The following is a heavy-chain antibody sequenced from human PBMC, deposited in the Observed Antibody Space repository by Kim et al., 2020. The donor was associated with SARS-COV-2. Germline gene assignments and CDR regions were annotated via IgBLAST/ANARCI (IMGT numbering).Heavy chain of an antibody. CDR2: IYDSGSA. D-gene: IGHD2-2*01. CDR3: ARAPQHFGMDV. CDR1: RGSIGSGGYY. Sequence: SETLSLTCTVSRGSIGSGGYYWSWIRQYPEKGLEWIEHIYDSGSAHYNPSLKSRLRISVDTSKNQFSLTLTAVTAADTAVYYCARAPQHFGMDVWGQGTTVAVSS. J-gene: IGHJ6*02. V-gene: IGHV4-31*03.